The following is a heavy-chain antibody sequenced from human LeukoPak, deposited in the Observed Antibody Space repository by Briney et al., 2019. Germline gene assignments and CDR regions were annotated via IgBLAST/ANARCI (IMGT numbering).Heavy chain of an antibody. J-gene: IGHJ1*01. CDR3: ATPAAGPGAEYSLY. D-gene: IGHD6-13*01. CDR1: GFTFSSYS. V-gene: IGHV3-21*01. Sequence: GGSLRLSCTASGFTFSSYSMNWVRQAPGKGLEWVSSIDFTSRYIYNADSVKGRFTTSRDNAKNSLDLQMNSLKVEDTAVYYCATPAAGPGAEYSLYWGQGTLVIVSS. CDR2: IDFTSRYI.